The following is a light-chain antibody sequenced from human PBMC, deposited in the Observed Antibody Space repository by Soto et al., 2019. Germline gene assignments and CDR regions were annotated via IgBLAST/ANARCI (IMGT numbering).Light chain of an antibody. V-gene: IGKV3-15*01. Sequence: EIVLTQSPATLSLSPGERATLSCRASQTVSSNLAWYQQKPGQAPRLLIYDTSTRATGIPARFSGSGSGTEFTLTISSLQSEDFAVYYCQQYNNWPPLTFGGGTKVDI. J-gene: IGKJ4*01. CDR1: QTVSSN. CDR3: QQYNNWPPLT. CDR2: DTS.